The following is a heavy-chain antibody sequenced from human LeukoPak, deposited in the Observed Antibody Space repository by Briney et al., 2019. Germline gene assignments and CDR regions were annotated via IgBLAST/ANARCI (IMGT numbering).Heavy chain of an antibody. Sequence: GGSLRLSCAASGFTFSSYAMHWVRQAPGKGLEWVAVISYDGSNKYYADSVKGRFTISRDNSKNTLHLQMNSLRAEDTAVYYCARASTPSIAVAPPSGMDVWGKGTTVTVSS. J-gene: IGHJ6*04. D-gene: IGHD6-19*01. CDR3: ARASTPSIAVAPPSGMDV. CDR1: GFTFSSYA. V-gene: IGHV3-30*04. CDR2: ISYDGSNK.